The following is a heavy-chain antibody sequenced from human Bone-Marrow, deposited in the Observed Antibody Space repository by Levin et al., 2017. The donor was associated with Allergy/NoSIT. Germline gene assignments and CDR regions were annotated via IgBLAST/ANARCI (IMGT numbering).Heavy chain of an antibody. Sequence: GESLKISCAASGFTFSSYAMSWVRQAPGKGLEWVSAISGSGGSTYYADSVKGRFTISRDNSKNTLYLQMNSLRAEDTAVYYCAKLEEPLLEFDYWGQGTLVTVSS. D-gene: IGHD1-1*01. CDR2: ISGSGGST. J-gene: IGHJ4*02. CDR1: GFTFSSYA. V-gene: IGHV3-23*01. CDR3: AKLEEPLLEFDY.